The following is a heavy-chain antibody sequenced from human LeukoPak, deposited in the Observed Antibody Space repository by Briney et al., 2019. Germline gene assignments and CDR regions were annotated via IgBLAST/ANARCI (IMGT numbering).Heavy chain of an antibody. CDR1: GGTFSSYA. J-gene: IGHJ5*02. CDR3: ARDLGTDHWFDP. CDR2: INPSGGST. Sequence: ASVKVSCKASGGTFSSYAISWVRQAPGQGLEWMGIINPSGGSTSYAQKFQGRVTMTRDTSTSTVYMELSSLRSEDTAVYYCARDLGTDHWFDPWGQGTLVTVSS. D-gene: IGHD1-1*01. V-gene: IGHV1-46*01.